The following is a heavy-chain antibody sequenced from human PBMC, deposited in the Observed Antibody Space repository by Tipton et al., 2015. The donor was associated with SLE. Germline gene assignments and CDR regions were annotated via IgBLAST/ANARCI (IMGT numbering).Heavy chain of an antibody. CDR1: GGSISSSSYY. CDR2: IYYSGST. V-gene: IGHV4-39*07. D-gene: IGHD3-22*01. Sequence: TLSLTCTVSGGSISSSSYYWGWIRQPPGKGLEWIGSIYYSGSTYYNPSLKSRVTISVDTSKNQFSLKLSSVTAADTAVYYCASGGGATSYYDPKGAFDIWGQGTMVTVSS. CDR3: ASGGGATSYYDPKGAFDI. J-gene: IGHJ3*02.